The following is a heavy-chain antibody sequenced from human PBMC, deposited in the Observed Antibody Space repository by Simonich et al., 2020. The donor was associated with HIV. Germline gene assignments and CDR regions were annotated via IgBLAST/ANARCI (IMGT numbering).Heavy chain of an antibody. J-gene: IGHJ4*02. CDR3: ATHWGV. V-gene: IGHV3-48*04. Sequence: EVRLVESGGGLVQPGGSLRLSCAASGFICSNYIMQWVRKAPGQGLEWVSLINTSGRTIYYADSVKGRFTISRDNAKNSLYLQMNSLRAEDTAIYYCATHWGVWGQGTLVTVSS. CDR1: GFICSNYI. D-gene: IGHD7-27*01. CDR2: INTSGRTI.